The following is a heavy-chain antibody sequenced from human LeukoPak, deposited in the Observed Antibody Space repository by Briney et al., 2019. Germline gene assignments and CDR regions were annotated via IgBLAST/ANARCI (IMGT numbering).Heavy chain of an antibody. CDR3: ARDWALTVKPLGFDP. D-gene: IGHD2-8*01. Sequence: GGSLRLSCAASGFTFSSYGMHWVRQAPGKGLEWMAVIWYDGSNKYYADSVKGRFTISRDNSKNTLYLQMNSLRAEDTAVYYCARDWALTVKPLGFDPWGQGTLVTVSS. J-gene: IGHJ5*02. V-gene: IGHV3-33*01. CDR2: IWYDGSNK. CDR1: GFTFSSYG.